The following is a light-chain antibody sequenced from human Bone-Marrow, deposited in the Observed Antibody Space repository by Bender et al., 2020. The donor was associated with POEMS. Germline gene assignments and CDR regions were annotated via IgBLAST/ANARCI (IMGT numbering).Light chain of an antibody. J-gene: IGLJ2*01. CDR1: SSDIGTYDY. CDR3: SSYVGSNKWI. Sequence: QSALTQPASVSGSPGQSITIACTGTSSDIGTYDYVSWYQQHPGKAPKLMIYEVSNLPSGVSNRFSGSKSGNTASLTVSGLQPEDEADYYCSSYVGSNKWIFGGGTSLTVL. CDR2: EVS. V-gene: IGLV2-14*01.